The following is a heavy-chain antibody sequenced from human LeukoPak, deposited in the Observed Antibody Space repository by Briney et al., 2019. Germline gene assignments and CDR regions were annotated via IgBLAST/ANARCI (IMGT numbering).Heavy chain of an antibody. CDR1: GFIFSSYW. D-gene: IGHD7-27*01. V-gene: IGHV3-7*01. Sequence: PGGSLRLSCAASGFIFSSYWMTWVRQAPRKGLEWVATIRYDGDEKFYVDSVTGRFTISRGNAKNSLFLHMNSLAAEDTAVYYCVRESFSRGDFNWGQGTLVSVSS. CDR2: IRYDGDEK. CDR3: VRESFSRGDFN. J-gene: IGHJ4*02.